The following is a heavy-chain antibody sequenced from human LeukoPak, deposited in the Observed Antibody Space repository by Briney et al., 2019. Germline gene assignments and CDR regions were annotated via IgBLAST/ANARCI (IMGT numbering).Heavy chain of an antibody. CDR3: AKSNGYGLVDI. CDR1: GGSISSYY. J-gene: IGHJ3*02. Sequence: SETLSLTCTVSGGSISSYYWSWLRLPPGKGLEWIGYIYYSGSTYYSPSLKSRVTISLDTSRNQFSLKLTSVTAADTAVYYCAKSNGYGLVDIWGQGTMVTVSS. V-gene: IGHV4-59*12. CDR2: IYYSGST. D-gene: IGHD3-10*01.